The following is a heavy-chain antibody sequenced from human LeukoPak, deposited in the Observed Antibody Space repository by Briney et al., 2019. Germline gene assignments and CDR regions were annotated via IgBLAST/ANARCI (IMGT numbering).Heavy chain of an antibody. V-gene: IGHV3-30-3*01. J-gene: IGHJ4*02. CDR3: VRDAGTIPEVVNAHFDY. CDR2: ISKDGTRD. Sequence: GGSLRLSCEASESTFISYLIHWVRQAPGKGLEWVALISKDGTRDWYATSVRGRFTISRDNSKNTVYLHMNSLRPEDTALYYCVRDAGTIPEVVNAHFDYWGQGTLVTVSS. D-gene: IGHD2-15*01. CDR1: ESTFISYL.